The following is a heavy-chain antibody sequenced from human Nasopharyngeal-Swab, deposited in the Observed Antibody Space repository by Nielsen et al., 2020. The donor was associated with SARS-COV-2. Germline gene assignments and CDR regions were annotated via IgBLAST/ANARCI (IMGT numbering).Heavy chain of an antibody. CDR3: ARGSYSSGWHTTDDAFDI. J-gene: IGHJ3*02. Sequence: ASVKVSCKASGYTFTSYAMHWVRQAPGQRLEWMGWINAGNGNTTYSQKFQGRVTITRDTSASTAYMELSSLRSEVTAVYYCARGSYSSGWHTTDDAFDIWGQGTMVTVSS. CDR1: GYTFTSYA. V-gene: IGHV1-3*01. CDR2: INAGNGNT. D-gene: IGHD6-19*01.